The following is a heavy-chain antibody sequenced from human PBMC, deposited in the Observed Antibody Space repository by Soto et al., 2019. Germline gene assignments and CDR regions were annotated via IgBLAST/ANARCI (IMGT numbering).Heavy chain of an antibody. Sequence: EVQLLESGGGLVQPGGSLRLSCTASGFTFSNYAMTWVRQAPGKGLEWLSVISGDASTTYYADSVNGRFTVSRDNAKDTLYLQLSSLRAEDTAVYYCANRAGLTTNRPYYFDYWGQGTLVTVSS. CDR2: ISGDASTT. V-gene: IGHV3-23*01. J-gene: IGHJ4*02. CDR3: ANRAGLTTNRPYYFDY. D-gene: IGHD2-8*01. CDR1: GFTFSNYA.